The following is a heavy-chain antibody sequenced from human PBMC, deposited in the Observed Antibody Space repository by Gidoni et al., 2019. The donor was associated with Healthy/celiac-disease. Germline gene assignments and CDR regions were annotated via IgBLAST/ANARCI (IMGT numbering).Heavy chain of an antibody. Sequence: SLRLSFSASGFAFSSYGMHWVRQAPGKGLEWVAVIWYDGSNKYYADSVKGRFTISRDNSKNTLYLQMNSLRAEDTAVYYCASDGSGYLRALVYWGQGTLVTVSS. CDR2: IWYDGSNK. J-gene: IGHJ4*02. CDR3: ASDGSGYLRALVY. CDR1: GFAFSSYG. V-gene: IGHV3-33*01. D-gene: IGHD3-22*01.